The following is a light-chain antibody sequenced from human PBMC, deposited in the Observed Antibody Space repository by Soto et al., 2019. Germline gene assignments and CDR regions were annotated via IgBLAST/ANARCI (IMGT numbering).Light chain of an antibody. J-gene: IGKJ1*01. Sequence: EIVMTKSPATLSVSPGGRATLCCRASQSLRRNLAWYQQKPGQAPRLLIYRASTRAAGIPARFSGSGSGTEFTLTITSPQSEDFAVYYCQQYNIWPPGTFGQGTKVDIK. CDR3: QQYNIWPPGT. CDR1: QSLRRN. V-gene: IGKV3-15*01. CDR2: RAS.